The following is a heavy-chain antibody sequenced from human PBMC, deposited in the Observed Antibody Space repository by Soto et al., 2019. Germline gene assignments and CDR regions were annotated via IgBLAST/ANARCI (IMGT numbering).Heavy chain of an antibody. D-gene: IGHD5-12*01. Sequence: SETLSLTCTVSGGSISSYYWSWIRQPPGKGLEWIGYICYSGSTNYNPSLKSRVTISVDTSKNQFSLKLSSVTAADTAVYYCARGGEYSGYDLGAFDIWGQGTMVTVSS. V-gene: IGHV4-59*01. CDR1: GGSISSYY. CDR3: ARGGEYSGYDLGAFDI. J-gene: IGHJ3*02. CDR2: ICYSGST.